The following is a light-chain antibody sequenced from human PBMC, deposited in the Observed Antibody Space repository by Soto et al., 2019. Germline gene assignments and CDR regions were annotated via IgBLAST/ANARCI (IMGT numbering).Light chain of an antibody. V-gene: IGKV3-20*01. CDR3: QQYGSSGT. Sequence: EIVLTQSPGTLSLSPGERATLSCRASQSVSNNYLAWYQQKPGQAPSLLIYGASNRATGIPDRFSGSGSGTGFTLTISRLEPEDFAVYYCQQYGSSGTFGQGTRWIS. J-gene: IGKJ1*01. CDR2: GAS. CDR1: QSVSNNY.